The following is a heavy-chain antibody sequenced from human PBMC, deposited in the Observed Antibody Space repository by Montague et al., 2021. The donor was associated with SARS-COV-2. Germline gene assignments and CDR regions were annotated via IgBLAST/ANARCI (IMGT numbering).Heavy chain of an antibody. Sequence: SETLSLTCTVSGGSISSYYWSWIRQPPGKGLEWIGYIYYSGSTNYNPSLRSRVTISVDTSKNQFSLKLTSVTAADTAVYYCAGGSGWLENAFDIWGQGTMVTVSS. D-gene: IGHD6-19*01. CDR1: GGSISSYY. J-gene: IGHJ3*02. CDR2: IYYSGST. V-gene: IGHV4-59*01. CDR3: AGGSGWLENAFDI.